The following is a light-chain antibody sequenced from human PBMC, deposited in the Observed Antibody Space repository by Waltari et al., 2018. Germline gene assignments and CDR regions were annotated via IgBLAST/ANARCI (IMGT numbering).Light chain of an antibody. CDR1: ALPKKY. CDR3: YSTDSSGHDRV. Sequence: SYELTQPPSVSVSPGQTARITCPGDALPKKYAYWYQQKSGQAPVLVIYEDIKRPSGIPGRFSGSSSGTTATLTISGAHVEDEADYYCYSTDSSGHDRVFGGGTKLTVL. CDR2: EDI. V-gene: IGLV3-10*01. J-gene: IGLJ3*02.